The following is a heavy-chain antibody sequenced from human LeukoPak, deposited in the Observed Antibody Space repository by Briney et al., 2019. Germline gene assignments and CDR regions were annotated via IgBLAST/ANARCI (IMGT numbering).Heavy chain of an antibody. CDR2: IYYSGSS. J-gene: IGHJ4*02. CDR3: ARLMNIAAADF. V-gene: IGHV4-59*08. D-gene: IGHD6-13*01. Sequence: PSETLSLTCTVSGGSITSYYWSWIRQPPGHGLEWIGYIYYSGSSNYNPSLKSPVTISVDMSKNQFSLKLTSATAADTAVYYCARLMNIAAADFWGQGTLVTVSS. CDR1: GGSITSYY.